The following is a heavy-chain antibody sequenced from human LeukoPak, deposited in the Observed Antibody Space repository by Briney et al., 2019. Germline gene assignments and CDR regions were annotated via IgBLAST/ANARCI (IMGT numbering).Heavy chain of an antibody. CDR2: IYYSGST. CDR3: ARGISRYCSGGSCYATNDAFDI. J-gene: IGHJ3*02. CDR1: GGSISSYY. V-gene: IGHV4-59*01. Sequence: SETLSLTCTASGGSISSYYWSWIRQPPGKGLEWIGYIYYSGSTNYKPSLKSRVTISVDTSKNQFSLKLSSVTAADTAVYYCARGISRYCSGGSCYATNDAFDIWGQGTMVTVSS. D-gene: IGHD2-15*01.